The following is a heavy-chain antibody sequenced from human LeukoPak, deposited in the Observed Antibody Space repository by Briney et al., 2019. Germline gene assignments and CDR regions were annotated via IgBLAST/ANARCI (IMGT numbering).Heavy chain of an antibody. D-gene: IGHD5-12*01. J-gene: IGHJ5*02. CDR2: ISAYNGNT. Sequence: ASVKVSCKASGYTFTSYGISWVRQAPGQGLEWMGWISAYNGNTNYAQKLQGRVTMTTDTSTSTAYMELRSLRSDDTAVYYCARDFGYSGYEEGNENWFDPWGQGTLVTVSS. CDR1: GYTFTSYG. CDR3: ARDFGYSGYEEGNENWFDP. V-gene: IGHV1-18*01.